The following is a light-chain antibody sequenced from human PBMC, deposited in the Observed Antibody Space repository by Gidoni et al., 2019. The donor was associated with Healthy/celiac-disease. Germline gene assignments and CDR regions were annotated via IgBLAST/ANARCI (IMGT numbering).Light chain of an antibody. Sequence: DIQMTQSPSSLSESVGDRVTITCRASQSISSYLNWYQQKPGKAPRLLIYAASTLHSGIPSRFSGSGSGTDFTLTISSLQPEDFAAYYCQQSYSTPQTFGQGTKLEIK. V-gene: IGKV1-39*01. CDR2: AAS. CDR3: QQSYSTPQT. CDR1: QSISSY. J-gene: IGKJ2*01.